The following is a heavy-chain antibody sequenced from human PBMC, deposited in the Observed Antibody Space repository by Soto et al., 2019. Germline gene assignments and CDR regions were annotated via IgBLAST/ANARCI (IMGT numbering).Heavy chain of an antibody. Sequence: TSETLSLTCAVYGGSFSGYYWSWIRQPPGKGLEWIGEINHSGSTNYNPSLKSRVTISVDTSKNQFSLKLNSVTAADTAVYYCARGVYGGYYFDYWGQGTLVTVSS. V-gene: IGHV4-34*01. CDR3: ARGVYGGYYFDY. D-gene: IGHD4-17*01. J-gene: IGHJ4*02. CDR1: GGSFSGYY. CDR2: INHSGST.